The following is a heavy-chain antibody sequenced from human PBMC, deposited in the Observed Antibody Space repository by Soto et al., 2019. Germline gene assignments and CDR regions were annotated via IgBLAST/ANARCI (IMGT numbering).Heavy chain of an antibody. CDR3: ALLYIWGSYRSGRIAPGDY. D-gene: IGHD3-16*02. CDR1: GFTFDDYA. J-gene: IGHJ4*02. Sequence: GGSLRLSCAASGFTFDDYAMHWVRQAPGKGLEWVSGISWNSGSIGYADSVKGRFTISRDNAKNSLYLQMNSLRAEDTALYYCALLYIWGSYRSGRIAPGDYWGQGTLVTVSS. CDR2: ISWNSGSI. V-gene: IGHV3-9*01.